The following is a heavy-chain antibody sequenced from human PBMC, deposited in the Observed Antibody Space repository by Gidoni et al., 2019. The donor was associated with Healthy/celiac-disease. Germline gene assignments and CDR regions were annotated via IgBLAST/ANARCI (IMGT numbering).Heavy chain of an antibody. D-gene: IGHD6-19*01. J-gene: IGHJ2*01. CDR3: ARDSYSSGRFVWYFDL. CDR2: IYYSGST. V-gene: IGHV4-59*01. Sequence: QVQLHASGPGLVKPSETLSLTCPVSGGSISSYYWSWIRQPPGKGLEWIGYIYYSGSTNYNPSLKSRVTISVDTSKNQFSLKLSSVTAADTAVYYCARDSYSSGRFVWYFDLWGRGTLVTVSS. CDR1: GGSISSYY.